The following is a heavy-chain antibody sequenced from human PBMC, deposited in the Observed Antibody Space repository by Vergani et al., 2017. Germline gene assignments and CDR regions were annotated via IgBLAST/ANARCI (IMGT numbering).Heavy chain of an antibody. J-gene: IGHJ3*01. Sequence: QVQLVESGGGVVQPGRSLRLSCAASGFTFSSYAMHWVRQAPGKGRERVAVISYDGSNKYYADSVKGRFTISRDNSKNTLYLQRNSLRAGNTAVYYCAEMTYCSRTSCPDAFAVWRQGRMVTVPS. D-gene: IGHD2-2*01. CDR3: AEMTYCSRTSCPDAFAV. CDR1: GFTFSSYA. CDR2: ISYDGSNK. V-gene: IGHV3-30-3*01.